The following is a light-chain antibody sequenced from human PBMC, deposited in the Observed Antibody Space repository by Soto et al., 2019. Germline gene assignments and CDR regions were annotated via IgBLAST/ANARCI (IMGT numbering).Light chain of an antibody. V-gene: IGLV2-23*01. CDR2: EGA. CDR1: RRDVGSYNI. Sequence: LDQHASGSASPGQSLTIPCTGTRRDVGSYNIVSWFQQQPGKVPTLLIYEGAKRPSGRSDRFSSSKSGNTASLTISGLQAEDDADYYCYSYAGENLYVFGTGTKV. J-gene: IGLJ1*01. CDR3: YSYAGENLYV.